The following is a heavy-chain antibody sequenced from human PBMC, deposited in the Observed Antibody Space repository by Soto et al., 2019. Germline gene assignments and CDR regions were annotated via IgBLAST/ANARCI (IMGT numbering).Heavy chain of an antibody. V-gene: IGHV1-24*01. J-gene: IGHJ3*02. D-gene: IGHD3-22*01. CDR1: GYTLTELS. CDR2: FDPEDGET. CDR3: ATPRVAYYYDSSGSFAFDI. Sequence: ASVKVSCKVSGYTLTELSMHWVRQAPGKGLEWMGGFDPEDGETIYAQKFQGRVTMTEDTSTDTAYMELSSLRSEDTAVYYCATPRVAYYYDSSGSFAFDIWGQGTMVTVSS.